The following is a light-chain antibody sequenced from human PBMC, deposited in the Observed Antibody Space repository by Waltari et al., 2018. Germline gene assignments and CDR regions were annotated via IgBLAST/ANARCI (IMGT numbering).Light chain of an antibody. CDR3: QHYVRLPAT. J-gene: IGKJ1*01. CDR1: QSVGRS. V-gene: IGKV3-20*01. CDR2: GAS. Sequence: EIVLTQSPGILSLSPGEGFTLSCRASQSVGRSLAWYQQKPGQAPRLLIYGASSRATGIPDRFSGGWSGTDFSLTISRLEPEDFAVYYCQHYVRLPATFGQGTKVEIK.